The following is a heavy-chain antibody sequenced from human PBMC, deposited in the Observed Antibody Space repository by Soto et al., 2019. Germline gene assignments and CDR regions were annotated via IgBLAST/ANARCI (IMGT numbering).Heavy chain of an antibody. CDR2: INHSGST. Sequence: PSETLSLTCAVYGGSFSGYYWSWIRQPPGKGLEWIGEINHSGSTNYNPSLKSRVTISVDTSKNQFSLKLSSVTAADTAVYYCAREDTRTAGYCSRTSCYARGDYNYPGQGTLVTVSS. CDR1: GGSFSGYY. CDR3: AREDTRTAGYCSRTSCYARGDYNY. D-gene: IGHD2-2*01. V-gene: IGHV4-34*01. J-gene: IGHJ4*02.